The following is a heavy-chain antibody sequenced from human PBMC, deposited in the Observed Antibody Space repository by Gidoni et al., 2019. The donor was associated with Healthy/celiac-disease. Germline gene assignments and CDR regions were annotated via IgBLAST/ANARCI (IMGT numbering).Heavy chain of an antibody. J-gene: IGHJ4*02. CDR2: IYYSGST. V-gene: IGHV4-39*01. CDR3: AGGRWLQSQKGGQNSYYFDY. D-gene: IGHD5-12*01. Sequence: QLLLQESGPGLVKPSETLSLTCPVSGGSISRSSYYWGWIRQPPGKGLEWIGSIYYSGSTYYNPSLKSRVTISVDTSKNQFSLKLSSVTAADTAVYYCAGGRWLQSQKGGQNSYYFDYWGQGTLVTVSS. CDR1: GGSISRSSYY.